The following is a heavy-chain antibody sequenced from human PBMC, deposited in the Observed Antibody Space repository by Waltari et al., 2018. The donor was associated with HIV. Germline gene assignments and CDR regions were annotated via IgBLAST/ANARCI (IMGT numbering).Heavy chain of an antibody. V-gene: IGHV3-53*02. CDR2: IYSGGST. D-gene: IGHD3-22*01. Sequence: EVQLVETGGGLIQPGGSLRLSCAASGFTVSSNYISWVRQAPGKGLGWVSVIYSGGSTYYADSVKGRFTLSRDNSKNTLYLQMNSLRAEDTAVYYCASSPSSGTRNDYWGQGTLVTVSS. CDR3: ASSPSSGTRNDY. J-gene: IGHJ4*02. CDR1: GFTVSSNY.